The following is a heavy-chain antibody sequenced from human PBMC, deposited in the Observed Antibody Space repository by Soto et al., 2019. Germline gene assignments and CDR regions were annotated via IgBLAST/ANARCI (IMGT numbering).Heavy chain of an antibody. Sequence: SETLSLTCTVSGGPISSYYWSWIRQPPGKGLEWIGYIYYSGSTNYNPSLKSRVTISVDTFKNQFSLKLSSVTAADTAVYYCARSYGSGSYPIDYWGQGTLVTVSS. CDR1: GGPISSYY. D-gene: IGHD3-10*01. J-gene: IGHJ4*02. CDR2: IYYSGST. CDR3: ARSYGSGSYPIDY. V-gene: IGHV4-59*08.